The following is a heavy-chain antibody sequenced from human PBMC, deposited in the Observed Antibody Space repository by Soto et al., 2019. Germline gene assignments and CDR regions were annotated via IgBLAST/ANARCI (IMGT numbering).Heavy chain of an antibody. V-gene: IGHV3-23*01. CDR3: AKVARYYDFWSGYQRAEDYYYGMDV. D-gene: IGHD3-3*01. J-gene: IGHJ6*02. CDR2: ISGSGGST. CDR1: GFTFSSYA. Sequence: PGGSLRLSCAASGFTFSSYAMIWVRPAPGKGLEWVSAISGSGGSTYYADSVKGRFTISRDNSKNTLYLQMNSLRAEDTAVYYCAKVARYYDFWSGYQRAEDYYYGMDVWGQGTTVTVSS.